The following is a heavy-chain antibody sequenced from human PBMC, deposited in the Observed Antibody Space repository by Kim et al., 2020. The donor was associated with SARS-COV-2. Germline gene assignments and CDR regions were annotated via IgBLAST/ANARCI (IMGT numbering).Heavy chain of an antibody. J-gene: IGHJ3*02. CDR2: ISYDGSNK. CDR1: GFTFSSYA. CDR3: ARGYVGSRIFGVDPKAFDI. D-gene: IGHD3-3*01. Sequence: GGSLRLSCAASGFTFSSYAMHWVRQAPGKGLEWVAVISYDGSNKYYADSVKGRFTISRDNSKNTLYLQMNSLRAEDTAVYYCARGYVGSRIFGVDPKAFDIWGQGTMVTVSS. V-gene: IGHV3-30-3*01.